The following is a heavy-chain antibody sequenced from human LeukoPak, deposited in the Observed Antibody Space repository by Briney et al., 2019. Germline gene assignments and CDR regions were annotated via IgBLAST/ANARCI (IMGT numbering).Heavy chain of an antibody. Sequence: ASVKVSCKASGYTFTDYYMHWVRQGPGEGLECRGRSNPNSGGTNYAQKFQGRVTRTRDTSLSTAYMELLRLRSDEAAFFYCGTMHHDYDCWSYYYSGPFDIWGQGTLVTVSS. CDR1: GYTFTDYY. CDR2: SNPNSGGT. V-gene: IGHV1-2*02. CDR3: GTMHHDYDCWSYYYSGPFDI. D-gene: IGHD3-3*01. J-gene: IGHJ3*02.